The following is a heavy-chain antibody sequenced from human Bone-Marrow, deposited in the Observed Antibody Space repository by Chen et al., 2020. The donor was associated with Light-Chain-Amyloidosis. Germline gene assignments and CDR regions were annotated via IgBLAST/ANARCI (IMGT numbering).Heavy chain of an antibody. CDR1: GYTFTSYD. CDR3: ARTLGGLYYYYYYMDV. CDR2: MNPNSGNT. Sequence: QVQLVQSGAEVKKPGASVKVSCKASGYTFTSYDINWERQATGQGLEWMGWMNPNSGNTGYAQKFQGRVTMTRNTSISRAYMELSSLRSEDTAVYYCARTLGGLYYYYYYMDVWGKGTTVTVSS. J-gene: IGHJ6*03. V-gene: IGHV1-8*01. D-gene: IGHD2-15*01.